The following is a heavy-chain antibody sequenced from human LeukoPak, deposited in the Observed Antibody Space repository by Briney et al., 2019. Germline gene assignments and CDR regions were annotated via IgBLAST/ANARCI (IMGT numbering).Heavy chain of an antibody. Sequence: SETLSLTCTVSGGSISSSSYYWSWIRQPPGKGLEWIGEINHSGSTNYNPSLKSRVTISVDTSKNQFSLKLSSVTAADTAVYYCARVGPVLWFGELYSGSSKYYFDYWGQGTLVTVSS. J-gene: IGHJ4*02. CDR3: ARVGPVLWFGELYSGSSKYYFDY. D-gene: IGHD3-10*01. CDR2: INHSGST. V-gene: IGHV4-39*07. CDR1: GGSISSSSYY.